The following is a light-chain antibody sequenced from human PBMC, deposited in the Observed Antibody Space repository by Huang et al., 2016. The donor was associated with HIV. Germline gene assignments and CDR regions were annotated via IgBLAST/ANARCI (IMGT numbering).Light chain of an antibody. V-gene: IGKV3-11*01. CDR3: QQRSDWPLYT. CDR2: DAS. Sequence: EIVLTQSPATLSLSPGERATLSCRASQSVNFYLAWYQQKPGQAPRLLIYDASPRATGNPARFSGSGSGTDFTLTISSLEPEDFAVYYCQQRSDWPLYTFGQGTKLEIK. J-gene: IGKJ2*01. CDR1: QSVNFY.